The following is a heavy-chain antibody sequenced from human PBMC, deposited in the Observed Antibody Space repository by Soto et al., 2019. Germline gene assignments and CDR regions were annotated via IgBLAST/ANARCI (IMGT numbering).Heavy chain of an antibody. CDR3: VKVRPLDYVSSGYYDY. D-gene: IGHD3-22*01. CDR1: GFTFSSYA. V-gene: IGHV3-64D*06. Sequence: HPGGSLRLSCSASGFTFSSYAMHWVRQAPGKGLEYVSAISSNGGSTYYADSVKGRFTISRDNSKNTLYLQMSSLRAEDTAVYYCVKVRPLDYVSSGYYDYWGQGTLVTVSS. J-gene: IGHJ4*02. CDR2: ISSNGGST.